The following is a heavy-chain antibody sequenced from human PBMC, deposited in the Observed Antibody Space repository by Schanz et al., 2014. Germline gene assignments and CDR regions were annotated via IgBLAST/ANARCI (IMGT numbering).Heavy chain of an antibody. J-gene: IGHJ4*02. D-gene: IGHD6-13*01. CDR2: FIPILDVG. V-gene: IGHV1-69*02. CDR3: ASSGAGYSSSWDFDY. CDR1: GDTFSKYN. Sequence: QVQLVQSGAEVKKPGSSVKVSCQAFGDTFSKYNIMWVRQVPGQGLEWLGRFIPILDVGNYAQQFQGRVTFTADKSTFTAYMDVSSLRSEDTAVYYCASSGAGYSSSWDFDYWGQGTLVTVSS.